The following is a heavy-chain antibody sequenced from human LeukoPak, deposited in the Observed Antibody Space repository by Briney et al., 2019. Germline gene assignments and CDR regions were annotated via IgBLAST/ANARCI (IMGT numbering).Heavy chain of an antibody. CDR2: ISSSSSYI. CDR3: ARVHLWGGNAYFDY. V-gene: IGHV3-21*01. J-gene: IGHJ4*02. CDR1: GFTFSSYW. Sequence: PGGSLRLSCAASGFTFSSYWMSWVRQAPGKGLEWVSSISSSSSYIYYADSVKGRFTISRDNAKNSLYLQMNSLRAEDTAVYYCARVHLWGGNAYFDYWGQGTLVTVSS. D-gene: IGHD7-27*01.